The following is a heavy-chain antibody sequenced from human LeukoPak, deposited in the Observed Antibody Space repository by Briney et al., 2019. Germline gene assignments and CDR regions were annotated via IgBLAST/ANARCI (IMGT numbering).Heavy chain of an antibody. CDR1: GFTFSSYG. Sequence: GGSLRLSCAASGFTFSSYGMTWVRQAPGKGLEWVAVISYDGSNKYYADSVKGRFTISRDNSKNTLYLQMNSLRAEDTAVYYCAKLSMVGGDSPMDVWGKGTTVTVSS. J-gene: IGHJ6*03. CDR2: ISYDGSNK. D-gene: IGHD4-23*01. V-gene: IGHV3-30*18. CDR3: AKLSMVGGDSPMDV.